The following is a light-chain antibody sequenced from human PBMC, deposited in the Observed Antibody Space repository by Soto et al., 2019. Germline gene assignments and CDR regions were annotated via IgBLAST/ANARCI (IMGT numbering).Light chain of an antibody. CDR1: DIGSQS. CDR2: DVG. J-gene: IGLJ2*01. Sequence: SYELTQPPSVSAAPGQTARITCGGNDIGSQSVHWYQQKPGQAPVLVVYDVGERPSGIPERFSGSNSANTATLTITRVEAGDEADYYCHVWQSGSDLVVFGGGTKVTVL. V-gene: IGLV3-21*02. CDR3: HVWQSGSDLVV.